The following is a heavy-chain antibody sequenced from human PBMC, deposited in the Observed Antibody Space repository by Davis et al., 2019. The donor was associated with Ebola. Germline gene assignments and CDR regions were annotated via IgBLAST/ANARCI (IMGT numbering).Heavy chain of an antibody. V-gene: IGHV1-18*01. CDR3: ASRLNWGSERYYYYGMDV. Sequence: ASVKVSCKASGYTFTSYGISWVRQAPGQGLEWMGWISAYNGNTNYAQKLQGRVTMTTDTSTSTAYMELRSLRSDDTAVYYCASRLNWGSERYYYYGMDVWGQGTTVTVSS. J-gene: IGHJ6*02. CDR2: ISAYNGNT. CDR1: GYTFTSYG. D-gene: IGHD7-27*01.